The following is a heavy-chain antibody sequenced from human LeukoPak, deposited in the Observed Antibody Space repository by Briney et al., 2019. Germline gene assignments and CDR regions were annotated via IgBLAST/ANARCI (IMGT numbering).Heavy chain of an antibody. CDR2: IYYSGST. D-gene: IGHD5-18*01. V-gene: IGHV4-39*01. CDR3: AGNVDTAMVTGFDY. CDR1: GGPISSSSYY. Sequence: PSETLSLTCTVSGGPISSSSYYWGWIRQPPGKGLEWIGSIYYSGSTYYNPSLKSRVTISVDTSKNQFSLKLSSVTAADTAVYYCAGNVDTAMVTGFDYWGQGTLVTVSS. J-gene: IGHJ4*02.